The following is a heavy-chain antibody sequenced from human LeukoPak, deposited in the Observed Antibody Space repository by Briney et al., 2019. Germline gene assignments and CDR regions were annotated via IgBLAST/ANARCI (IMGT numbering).Heavy chain of an antibody. D-gene: IGHD3/OR15-3a*01. CDR2: MNPNSGNT. Sequence: ASVKVSCKVSGYTFTSYDINWVRQATGQGLEWMGWMNPNSGNTGYAQKFQGRVTMTKNTSISTAYMDLSSLRSEDTAVYYCARALSWTTESYYYMDVWGKGTMVTVSS. J-gene: IGHJ6*03. CDR1: GYTFTSYD. CDR3: ARALSWTTESYYYMDV. V-gene: IGHV1-8*01.